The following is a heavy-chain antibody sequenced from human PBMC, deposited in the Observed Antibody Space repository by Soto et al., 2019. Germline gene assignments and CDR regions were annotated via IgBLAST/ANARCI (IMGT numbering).Heavy chain of an antibody. Sequence: QVQLVQSGAEVKKPGSSVKVSCKASADTFTGYTVTWVRQAPGQGLEWVGRLIPILGASNFAQKFQGRVTISAAKCADIPYMAMTGLTSQDPVVYYCARSSGRYYTIIDSWGQGTLVTVSS. CDR1: ADTFTGYT. J-gene: IGHJ4*02. CDR2: LIPILGAS. CDR3: ARSSGRYYTIIDS. D-gene: IGHD1-26*01. V-gene: IGHV1-69*08.